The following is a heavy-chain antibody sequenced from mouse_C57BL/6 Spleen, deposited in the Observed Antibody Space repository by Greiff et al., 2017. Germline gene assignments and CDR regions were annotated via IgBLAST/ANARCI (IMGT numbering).Heavy chain of an antibody. CDR1: GYTFTSYW. D-gene: IGHD4-1*01. Sequence: QVQLLQPGTELVKPGASVKLSCKASGYTFTSYWMHWVKQSPGQGLEWIGNINPSNGGTNYNEKFKSKATLTVDKSSSTAYMPLSSLSSEDAAVYYGAREGTGTIDYWGQGTTVTVSS. J-gene: IGHJ2*01. CDR3: AREGTGTIDY. V-gene: IGHV1-53*01. CDR2: INPSNGGT.